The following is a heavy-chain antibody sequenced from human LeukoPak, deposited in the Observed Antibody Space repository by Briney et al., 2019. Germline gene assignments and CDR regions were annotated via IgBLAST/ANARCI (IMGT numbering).Heavy chain of an antibody. D-gene: IGHD3-22*01. CDR2: IYHSGST. V-gene: IGHV4-38-2*02. J-gene: IGHJ5*02. Sequence: SETLSLTCTVSGYSISSGYYWGWIRQPPGKGLEWIGSIYHSGSTYYNPSLKSRVTISVDTSKNQFSLKLSSVTAADTAVYYCARHFTMNERFDPWGQGTLVTVSS. CDR1: GYSISSGYY. CDR3: ARHFTMNERFDP.